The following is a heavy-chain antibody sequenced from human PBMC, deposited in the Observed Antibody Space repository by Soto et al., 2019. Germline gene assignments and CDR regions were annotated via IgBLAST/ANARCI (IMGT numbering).Heavy chain of an antibody. CDR3: ARQENSITIFGVVINAIDY. CDR2: IYYSGST. J-gene: IGHJ4*02. Sequence: PSETLSLTCTVSGGSISSSSYYWGWIRQPPGKGLEWIGSIYYSGSTYYNPSLKSRVTISVDTSKNQFSLKLSSVTAADTAVYYCARQENSITIFGVVINAIDYWGQGTLVTVSS. V-gene: IGHV4-39*01. CDR1: GGSISSSSYY. D-gene: IGHD3-3*01.